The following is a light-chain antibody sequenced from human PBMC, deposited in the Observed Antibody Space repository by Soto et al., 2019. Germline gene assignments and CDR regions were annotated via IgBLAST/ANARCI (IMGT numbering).Light chain of an antibody. V-gene: IGKV3-11*01. CDR2: DAS. CDR1: QSVSSY. J-gene: IGKJ4*01. Sequence: EIVLTQSPATLSLSPGERATLSCRSSQSVSSYLAWYQQKPGQAPRLLIYDASNRATSIPARFSGSGSGTDFTLTISSPAPEDVAVYYCQQRSNWPLTFGGGTKVEIK. CDR3: QQRSNWPLT.